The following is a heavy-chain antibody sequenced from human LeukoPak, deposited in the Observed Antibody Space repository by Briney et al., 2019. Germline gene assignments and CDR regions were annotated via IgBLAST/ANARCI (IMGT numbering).Heavy chain of an antibody. J-gene: IGHJ4*02. CDR3: ARDGSPWLVLVDY. Sequence: GESLRLSCAASGFTFDDYAMNWVRQAPGKGLEWVSYISSSSSTIYYADSVKGRFTISRDNAKNSLYLQMNSLRAEDTAVYYCARDGSPWLVLVDYWGQGTLVTVSS. D-gene: IGHD6-19*01. V-gene: IGHV3-48*01. CDR2: ISSSSSTI. CDR1: GFTFDDYA.